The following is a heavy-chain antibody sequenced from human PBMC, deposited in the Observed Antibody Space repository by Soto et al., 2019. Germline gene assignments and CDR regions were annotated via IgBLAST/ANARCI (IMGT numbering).Heavy chain of an antibody. J-gene: IGHJ6*02. D-gene: IGHD3-3*01. CDR2: INHSGST. V-gene: IGHV4-34*01. CDR1: GGSFSGYY. CDR3: ASEGATEYDFWSGYYHDDYYYYSGMDV. Sequence: SETLSLTCAVYGGSFSGYYWSWIRQPPGKGLEWIGEINHSGSTNYNPSLKSRVTISVDTSKNQFSLKLSSVTAADPAVYYCASEGATEYDFWSGYYHDDYYYYSGMDVWGQGTLVTVSS.